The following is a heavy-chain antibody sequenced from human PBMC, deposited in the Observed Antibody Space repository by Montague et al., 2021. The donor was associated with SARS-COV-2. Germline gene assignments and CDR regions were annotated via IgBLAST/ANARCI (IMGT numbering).Heavy chain of an antibody. Sequence: SETLSLTCTVSGGSISSYYWSWIRQPPGEGLEWIGYIYYSGSTNYNPSLKSRVTISVDTSKNQFSLKLSSVTAADTAVYYCARAFPRWLQFDPYFDYWGQGTLVTVSS. CDR3: ARAFPRWLQFDPYFDY. D-gene: IGHD5-24*01. CDR2: IYYSGST. V-gene: IGHV4-59*01. CDR1: GGSISSYY. J-gene: IGHJ4*02.